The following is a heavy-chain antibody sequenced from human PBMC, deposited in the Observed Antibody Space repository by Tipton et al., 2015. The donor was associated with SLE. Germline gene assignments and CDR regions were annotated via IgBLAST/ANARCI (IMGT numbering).Heavy chain of an antibody. V-gene: IGHV4-30-2*04. CDR3: ARECYDFWSGYYPDAFDI. Sequence: SRVTISVDTSKNQFPLKLSSVTAADTAVYYCARECYDFWSGYYPDAFDIWGQGTMVTVSS. D-gene: IGHD3-3*01. J-gene: IGHJ3*02.